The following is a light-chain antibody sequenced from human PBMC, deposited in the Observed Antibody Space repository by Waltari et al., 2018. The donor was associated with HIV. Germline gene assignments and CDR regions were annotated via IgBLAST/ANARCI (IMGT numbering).Light chain of an antibody. V-gene: IGKV3-15*01. J-gene: IGKJ1*01. CDR2: GAS. CDR1: QSISSN. Sequence: DIMMTQSPATLSVSPGERATLSCRASQSISSNVAWYQQRRGQAPRLLIYGASTRASGIPARFSGSGSGPEFSLTISSLLSEDFAIYYCQQYSNWPRTFGQGTKVEI. CDR3: QQYSNWPRT.